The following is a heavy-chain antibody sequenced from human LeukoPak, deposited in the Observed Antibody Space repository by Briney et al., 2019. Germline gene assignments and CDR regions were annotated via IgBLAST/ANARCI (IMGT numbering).Heavy chain of an antibody. CDR1: GIILSNYG. V-gene: IGHV3-23*01. J-gene: IGHJ4*02. Sequence: GGSLRLSCAVSGIILSNYGMSWVRQAPGKGLEWVADISDSGGSTNYADSVKGRFTISRDNPKNTLYLQMNSLRAEDTAVYFCAKRGVVIRVILVGFHKAAYYFESWGQGALVTVSS. D-gene: IGHD3/OR15-3a*01. CDR3: AKRGVVIRVILVGFHKAAYYFES. CDR2: ISDSGGST.